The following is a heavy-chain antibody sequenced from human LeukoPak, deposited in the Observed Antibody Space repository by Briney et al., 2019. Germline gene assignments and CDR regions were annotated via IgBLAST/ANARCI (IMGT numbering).Heavy chain of an antibody. Sequence: PGGSLRLSCTASGFSFGDYAMTWVRQAPGKGLEWVGFIRSKAYGGTTEYAASVKGRFTISRDDSKNIAYLQMNSLKTEDTAVYYCTKTIRSFDFLTGYYILYYFDYWGQGTLVTVLS. D-gene: IGHD3-9*01. V-gene: IGHV3-49*04. CDR1: GFSFGDYA. J-gene: IGHJ4*02. CDR2: IRSKAYGGTT. CDR3: TKTIRSFDFLTGYYILYYFDY.